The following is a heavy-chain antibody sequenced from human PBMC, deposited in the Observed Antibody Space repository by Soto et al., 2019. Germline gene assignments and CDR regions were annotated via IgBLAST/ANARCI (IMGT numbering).Heavy chain of an antibody. Sequence: GGSLRLSCAASGFTFSSYAMSWVRQAPGKGLEWVSAISGSGGSTYYADSVKGRFTISRDNSKNTLYLQMNSLRAEDTAVYYCAKDRGYCSGGSCPGFDYWGQGTLVTVSS. D-gene: IGHD2-15*01. V-gene: IGHV3-23*01. CDR2: ISGSGGST. J-gene: IGHJ4*02. CDR3: AKDRGYCSGGSCPGFDY. CDR1: GFTFSSYA.